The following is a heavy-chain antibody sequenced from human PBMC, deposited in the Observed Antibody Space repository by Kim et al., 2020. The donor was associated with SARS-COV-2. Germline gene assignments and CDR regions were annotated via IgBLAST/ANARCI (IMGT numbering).Heavy chain of an antibody. V-gene: IGHV1-18*01. D-gene: IGHD3-22*01. CDR3: ARDFPVYYYDSSGYYDL. J-gene: IGHJ5*02. CDR2: ISAYNGNT. CDR1: GYTFTSYG. Sequence: ASVKVSCKASGYTFTSYGISWVRQAPGQGLEWMGWISAYNGNTNYAQKLQGRVTMTTDTSTSTAYMELRSLRPDDTAVYYCARDFPVYYYDSSGYYDLWGQGTLVTVSS.